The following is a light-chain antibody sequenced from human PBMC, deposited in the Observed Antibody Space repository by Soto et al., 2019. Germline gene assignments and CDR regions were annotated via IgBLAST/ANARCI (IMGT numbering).Light chain of an antibody. J-gene: IGKJ4*01. CDR3: QQRDQWPVT. V-gene: IGKV3-11*01. Sequence: EVVLTQSPATLSSSVEERATLFCTASQSIGSHLAWYQQKPGQPPRLLIYDASNRPSGVPARFSGSVSGTFFTLSISSLEPEDFVVYYCQQRDQWPVTFGGGTKVEFK. CDR1: QSIGSH. CDR2: DAS.